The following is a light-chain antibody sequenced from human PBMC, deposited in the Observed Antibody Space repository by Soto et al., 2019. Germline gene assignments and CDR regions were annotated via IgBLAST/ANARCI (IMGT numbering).Light chain of an antibody. J-gene: IGLJ3*02. CDR2: EGS. CDR1: SSDVGAYNL. CDR3: CSYAGSRTFV. Sequence: QSALTQPASVSGSPEQSITISCTGASSDVGAYNLVSWYQQHPGKPPKLIIYEGSKRPSGISHRFSGSKSDNTTSLTISGLRAEDEAHYHCCSYAGSRTFVFGGGSQLTVL. V-gene: IGLV2-23*01.